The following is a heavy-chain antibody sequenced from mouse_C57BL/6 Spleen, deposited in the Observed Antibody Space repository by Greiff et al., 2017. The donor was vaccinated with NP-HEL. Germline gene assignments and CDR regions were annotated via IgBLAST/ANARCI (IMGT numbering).Heavy chain of an antibody. CDR1: GYTFTSYW. CDR2: IHPNSGST. D-gene: IGHD2-4*01. J-gene: IGHJ3*01. Sequence: QVQLQHPGAELVKPGASVKLSCKASGYTFTSYWMHWVKQRPGQGLEWIGMIHPNSGSTNYNEKFKSKATLTVDKSSSTAYMQLSSLTSEDSAVYYCARDDYDVAWFAYWGQGTLVTVSA. CDR3: ARDDYDVAWFAY. V-gene: IGHV1-64*01.